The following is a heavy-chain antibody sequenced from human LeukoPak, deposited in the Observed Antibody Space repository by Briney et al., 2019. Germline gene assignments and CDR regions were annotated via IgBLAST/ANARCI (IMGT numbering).Heavy chain of an antibody. D-gene: IGHD3-22*01. CDR2: IYTSGST. CDR3: ARASYSYDINGWVPFDY. J-gene: IGHJ4*02. Sequence: TSETLSLTCTVSGNSISSGDNYWSWIRQPAGKGLEWIGRIYTSGSTNYNPSLKSRVTISGDTSKNQFSLRLSSVTAADTAVYYCARASYSYDINGWVPFDYWGQGTLVTVSS. CDR1: GNSISSGDNY. V-gene: IGHV4-61*02.